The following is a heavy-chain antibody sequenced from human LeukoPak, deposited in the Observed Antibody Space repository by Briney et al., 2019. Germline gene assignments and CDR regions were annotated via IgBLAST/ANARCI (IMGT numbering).Heavy chain of an antibody. CDR1: GYTLSELS. J-gene: IGHJ4*02. CDR2: FDPEDDER. CDR3: ATELRSGYFDY. D-gene: IGHD3-22*01. Sequence: GASVKVSCKVSGYTLSELSMHWVRQAPGKGLEWMGGFDPEDDERVYAQKFQGRVTMTEDTSTDTAYMGLCSLRSEDTAIYYCATELRSGYFDYWGQGTLVTVSS. V-gene: IGHV1-24*01.